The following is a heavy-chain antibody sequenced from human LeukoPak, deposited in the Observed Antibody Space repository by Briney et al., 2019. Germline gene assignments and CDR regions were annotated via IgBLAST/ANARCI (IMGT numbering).Heavy chain of an antibody. D-gene: IGHD2-2*01. CDR1: GGSISSYY. V-gene: IGHV4-59*08. J-gene: IGHJ4*02. CDR2: IYYSEST. Sequence: SETLSLTCTVSGGSISSYYWSWIRQPPGKGLEWIGYIYYSESTNYNPSLKSRVTISVDTSKNQFSLKLSSVTAADTAVYYCARFGWVVPAAMFAFDYWGQGTLVTVSS. CDR3: ARFGWVVPAAMFAFDY.